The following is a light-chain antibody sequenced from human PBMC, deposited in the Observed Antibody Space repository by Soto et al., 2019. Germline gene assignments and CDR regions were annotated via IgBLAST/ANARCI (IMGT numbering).Light chain of an antibody. CDR1: SSDVGSYNL. J-gene: IGLJ3*02. V-gene: IGLV2-23*02. CDR3: CSYAGSSTWL. Sequence: QSALTQPGSVSGSPGQSITISCTATSSDVGSYNLVSWYQQHPGKAPKLMIYEVSKRPSGVSNRFSGSKSGNTASLTISWLQAEDEADYYCCSYAGSSTWLFGGGTKLTVL. CDR2: EVS.